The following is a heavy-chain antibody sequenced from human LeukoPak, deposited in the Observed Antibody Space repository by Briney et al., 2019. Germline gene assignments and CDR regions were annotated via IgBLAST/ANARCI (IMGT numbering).Heavy chain of an antibody. CDR3: TRTGLGYSLGNGLDA. CDR2: ISGSGDNT. J-gene: IGHJ5*02. CDR1: GFTFSSYA. Sequence: GGSLRLSCAASGFTFSSYAMTWVRQAPGKGLEWVSCISGSGDNTYYPDSVGGRFTISRDNFKNTLYLQMNTLRAEDSALYYCTRTGLGYSLGNGLDAWGQGTLVTVSS. V-gene: IGHV3-23*01. D-gene: IGHD5-18*01.